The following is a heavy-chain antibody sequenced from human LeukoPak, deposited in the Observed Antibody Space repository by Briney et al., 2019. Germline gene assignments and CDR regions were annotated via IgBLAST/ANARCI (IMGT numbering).Heavy chain of an antibody. CDR3: ARGMSRYCSSTSCYGPQFGY. CDR2: IYYSGST. D-gene: IGHD2-2*01. Sequence: SETLSLTCTVSGGSISSSSYYWGWIRQPPGKGLEWIGSIYYSGSTYYNPSLKSRVTISVDTSKNQFSLKLSSVAAADTAVYYCARGMSRYCSSTSCYGPQFGYWGQGTLVTVSS. J-gene: IGHJ4*02. CDR1: GGSISSSSYY. V-gene: IGHV4-39*07.